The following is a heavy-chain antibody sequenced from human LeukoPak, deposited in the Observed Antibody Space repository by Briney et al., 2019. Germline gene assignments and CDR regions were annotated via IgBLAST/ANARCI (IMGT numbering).Heavy chain of an antibody. V-gene: IGHV3-48*01. CDR2: ISSSSSTI. CDR1: GFTFSSYS. Sequence: PGRSLRLSCAASGFTFSSYSMNWVRQAPGKGLEWVSYISSSSSTIYYADSVKGRFTISRDNAKNSLYLQMNSLRAEDTAVYYCARGPHAYYYYMDVWGKGTTVTVSS. J-gene: IGHJ6*03. CDR3: ARGPHAYYYYMDV.